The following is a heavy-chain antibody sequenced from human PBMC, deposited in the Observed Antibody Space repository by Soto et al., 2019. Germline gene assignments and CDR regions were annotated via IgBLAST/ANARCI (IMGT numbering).Heavy chain of an antibody. D-gene: IGHD1-26*01. J-gene: IGHJ6*02. CDR1: GGSISSSNW. CDR2: IYHSGST. CDR3: ARVAGSYYYGMDV. V-gene: IGHV4-4*02. Sequence: QVQLQESGPGLVKPSGTLSLTCAVSGGSISSSNWWSWVRQPPGKGLEWIGEIYHSGSTNYTPSLKCRVTISVDKPKNQYSLKLRSVTAAATAVYYCARVAGSYYYGMDVWGQGTTVTVSS.